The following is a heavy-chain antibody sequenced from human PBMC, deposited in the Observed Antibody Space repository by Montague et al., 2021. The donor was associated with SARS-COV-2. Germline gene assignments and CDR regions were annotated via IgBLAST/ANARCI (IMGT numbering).Heavy chain of an antibody. CDR1: GGSISSYY. CDR2: IYYSGST. V-gene: IGHV4-59*01. D-gene: IGHD5-18*01. J-gene: IGHJ3*02. CDR3: ARGSYGPDALDI. Sequence: SETLSLTCTVSGGSISSYYWSWIRQPPGKGLEWIGYIYYSGSTNYNPSLKSRVTISLDTSKNQFSLKLNSVTAADTAAYYCARGSYGPDALDIWGQGTMVTVSS.